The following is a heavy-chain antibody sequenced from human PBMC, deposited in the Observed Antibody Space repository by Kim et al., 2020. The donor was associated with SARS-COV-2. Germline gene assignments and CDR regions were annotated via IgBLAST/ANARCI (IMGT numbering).Heavy chain of an antibody. CDR3: ARNASGLVRNWFDP. D-gene: IGHD3-10*01. CDR2: INTNTGNP. CDR1: GYTFTSYA. Sequence: ASVKVSCKASGYTFTSYAMNWVRQAPGQGLEWMGWINTNTGNPTYAQGFTGRFVLSLDTSVSTAYLQISSLKAEDTAVYYCARNASGLVRNWFDPWGQGTLVSVSS. J-gene: IGHJ5*02. V-gene: IGHV7-4-1*02.